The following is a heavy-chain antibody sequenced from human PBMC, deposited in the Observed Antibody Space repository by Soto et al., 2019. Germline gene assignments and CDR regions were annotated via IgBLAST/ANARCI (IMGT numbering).Heavy chain of an antibody. J-gene: IGHJ4*02. CDR1: GGSISSSSYS. CDR2: IYYSGST. CDR3: ARLDRGGYDSSGDFGY. Sequence: PSDTLSLTCTVSGGSISSSSYSWGWIRKPPGKGLEWIGSIYYSGSTYYNPSLKSRVTISVDTSKNQFSLKLSSVTAADTAVYYCARLDRGGYDSSGDFGYWGQGTLVTVSS. V-gene: IGHV4-39*01. D-gene: IGHD3-22*01.